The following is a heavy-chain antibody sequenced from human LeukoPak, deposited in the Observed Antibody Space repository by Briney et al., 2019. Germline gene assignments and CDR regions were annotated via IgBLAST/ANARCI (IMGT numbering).Heavy chain of an antibody. CDR3: ARENHGSFDY. Sequence: PGGSLRLSCVTSGFTFSSYAMNWVRQAPGKGLEWVSCISSSSTYIYYADSVRGRFAISRDNAKNSLYLQMNSLRAEDTAVYYCARENHGSFDYWGQGSLVTVSS. D-gene: IGHD1-14*01. V-gene: IGHV3-21*01. J-gene: IGHJ4*02. CDR2: ISSSSTYI. CDR1: GFTFSSYA.